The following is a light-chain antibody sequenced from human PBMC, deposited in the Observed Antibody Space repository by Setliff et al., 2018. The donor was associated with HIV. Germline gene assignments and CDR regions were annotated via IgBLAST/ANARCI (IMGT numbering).Light chain of an antibody. V-gene: IGLV2-14*01. J-gene: IGLJ3*02. Sequence: QSVLTQPASVSGSPGQSITISCIGSSNDIGAFNHVSWYQQHPGRAPKHLIYGVTSRPSGVSNRFSGSKTANTASLTISGLQAEDGADYYCTSLTASTTWVFGGGTK. CDR1: SNDIGAFNH. CDR2: GVT. CDR3: TSLTASTTWV.